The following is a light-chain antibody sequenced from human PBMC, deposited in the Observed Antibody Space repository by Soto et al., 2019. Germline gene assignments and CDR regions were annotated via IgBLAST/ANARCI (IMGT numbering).Light chain of an antibody. J-gene: IGKJ4*01. CDR2: DAS. Sequence: EIVLTQSPATLSLSPGERATLSCRASQSVDSYLAWYQQKVGQAPRLLIYDASNRATGIPARFSGSGSGTDFTLTISRLEPEDFAVYYCQQRSNWPLTFGGGTKVDIK. CDR3: QQRSNWPLT. CDR1: QSVDSY. V-gene: IGKV3-11*01.